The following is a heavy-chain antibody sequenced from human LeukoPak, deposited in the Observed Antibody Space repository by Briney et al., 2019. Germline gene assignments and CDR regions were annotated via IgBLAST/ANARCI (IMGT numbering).Heavy chain of an antibody. D-gene: IGHD1-26*01. J-gene: IGHJ6*03. CDR2: IRSKAYGGTT. Sequence: GGSLRLSCTASGFTFGDYAMSWFRQAPGKGLEWVGFIRSKAYGGTTEYAASVKGRFTISRDDSKSIAYLQMNSLKTEDTAVYYCTRALSYYGDYYYYYMDVWGKGTTVTVSS. V-gene: IGHV3-49*03. CDR3: TRALSYYGDYYYYYMDV. CDR1: GFTFGDYA.